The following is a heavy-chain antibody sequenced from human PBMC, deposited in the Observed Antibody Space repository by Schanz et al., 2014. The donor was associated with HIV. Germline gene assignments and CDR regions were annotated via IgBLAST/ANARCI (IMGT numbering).Heavy chain of an antibody. CDR2: INTGDGNL. D-gene: IGHD3-9*01. Sequence: QVQLGQSGAEVKKPGASVRVSCKAPGNIFNSDYLHWVRQAPGHGLEWMGIINTGDGNLRYAQKFQGRVTLTRDTSINTAYMTLSRLGSDDTAVYFCAKGLQKFDWRSPFDYWGQGTLLTVSS. CDR3: AKGLQKFDWRSPFDY. J-gene: IGHJ4*02. V-gene: IGHV1-46*02. CDR1: GNIFNSDY.